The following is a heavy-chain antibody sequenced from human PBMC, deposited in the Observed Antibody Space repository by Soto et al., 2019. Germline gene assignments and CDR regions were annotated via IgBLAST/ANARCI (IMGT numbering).Heavy chain of an antibody. J-gene: IGHJ4*02. CDR2: ISAHNGNT. Sequence: QVHLVQSGAEVKKPGASVKVSCQASGYAFTTYGITWVRQAPGQGLEWMGWISAHNGNTNYAQKLQGRVTVTRDTSTSTAYMELRSLRSDDTAGYDCARGRDGDYWGQGALVTVSS. D-gene: IGHD6-6*01. CDR1: GYAFTTYG. CDR3: ARGRDGDY. V-gene: IGHV1-18*01.